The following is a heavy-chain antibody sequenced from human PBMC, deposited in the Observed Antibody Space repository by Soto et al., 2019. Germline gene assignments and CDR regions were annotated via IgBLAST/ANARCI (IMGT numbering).Heavy chain of an antibody. D-gene: IGHD6-19*01. V-gene: IGHV6-1*01. CDR3: ARASSGWPIGNNWFDP. J-gene: IGHJ5*02. CDR1: GDSVSSNSAA. Sequence: PSQTLSLTCAISGDSVSSNSAAWNWIRQSPSRGLEWLGRTYYRSKWYNDYAVSVKSRITINPDTSKNQFSLQLNSVTPEDTAVYYCARASSGWPIGNNWFDPWGQGTLVTVSS. CDR2: TYYRSKWYN.